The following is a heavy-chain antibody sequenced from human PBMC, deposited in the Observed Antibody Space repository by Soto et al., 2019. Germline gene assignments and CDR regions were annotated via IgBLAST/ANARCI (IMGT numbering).Heavy chain of an antibody. Sequence: SETLSLTCAVSGGPISSSNWWSWVRQPPGKGLEWIGEIYHSGSTNYNPSLKSRVTISVDKSKNQFSLKLSSVTAADTAVYYCARANYFESSGPFDYWGPGTLVTVS. CDR3: ARANYFESSGPFDY. CDR2: IYHSGST. D-gene: IGHD3-22*01. CDR1: GGPISSSNW. J-gene: IGHJ4*02. V-gene: IGHV4-4*02.